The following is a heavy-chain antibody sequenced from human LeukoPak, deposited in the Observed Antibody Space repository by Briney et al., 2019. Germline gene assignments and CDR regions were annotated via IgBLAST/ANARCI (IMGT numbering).Heavy chain of an antibody. V-gene: IGHV3-30*04. CDR2: ISYDGRDK. CDR1: GFFFTSYA. CDR3: ARAHSSGWSYLEY. D-gene: IGHD6-19*01. J-gene: IGHJ4*02. Sequence: GGSLRLSCAASGFFFTSYAIHWVRQAPGKRLEWVAVISYDGRDKYYADSVKGRFTISRDTSKDTLYLQLNSLRGEDTAVYYCARAHSSGWSYLEYWGQGTLVTVSS.